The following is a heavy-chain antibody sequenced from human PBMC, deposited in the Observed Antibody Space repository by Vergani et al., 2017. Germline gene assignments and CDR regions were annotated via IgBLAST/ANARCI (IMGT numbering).Heavy chain of an antibody. D-gene: IGHD3-9*01. CDR3: ARYRNYDILTGYYTLNYYYYGMDV. J-gene: IGHJ6*02. Sequence: EVQLVESGGGLVQPGGSLRLSCAASGFTFSSYAMHWVRQAPGKGLEYVSAISSNGGSTYYANSVKGRFTISRDNSKNTLYLQMGSLRAEDMAVYYCARYRNYDILTGYYTLNYYYYGMDVWGQGP. CDR1: GFTFSSYA. V-gene: IGHV3-64*01. CDR2: ISSNGGST.